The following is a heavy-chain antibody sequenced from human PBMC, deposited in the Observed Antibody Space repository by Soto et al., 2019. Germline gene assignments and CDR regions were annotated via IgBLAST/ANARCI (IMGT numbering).Heavy chain of an antibody. Sequence: QVQLVQSGAEVKKPGASVKVSCKASGYTFTSYGISWVRQAPGQGLEWMGWISAYNGNTNYAQKLQGRVTMTTDTSTSKAYMELRSLRSDDTAVYYCARGERYFDWLQASYRMDVWGQGTTVTVSS. D-gene: IGHD3-9*01. V-gene: IGHV1-18*01. CDR3: ARGERYFDWLQASYRMDV. CDR2: ISAYNGNT. J-gene: IGHJ6*02. CDR1: GYTFTSYG.